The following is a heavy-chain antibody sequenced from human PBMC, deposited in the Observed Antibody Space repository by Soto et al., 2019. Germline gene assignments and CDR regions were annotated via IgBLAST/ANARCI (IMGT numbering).Heavy chain of an antibody. J-gene: IGHJ4*02. CDR3: AILLRPGLQFFDF. V-gene: IGHV3-23*01. CDR2: ISSSGDHT. Sequence: EVQLLESGGGLVQPGGSLRLSCAASGFTFSDYAMSWVRQAPGKGLDWVSAISSSGDHTFYADSVKGRFTISRDNSKNTLYLQVNSLRAEDTAVYYCAILLRPGLQFFDFWGQGTLVTVSS. CDR1: GFTFSDYA. D-gene: IGHD4-4*01.